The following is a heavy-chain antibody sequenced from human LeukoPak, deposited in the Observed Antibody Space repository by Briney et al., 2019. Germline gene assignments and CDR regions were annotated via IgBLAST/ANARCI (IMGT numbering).Heavy chain of an antibody. CDR1: GFTFSNCW. CDR3: ARVHRMYGGNSGYFDY. D-gene: IGHD4-23*01. V-gene: IGHV3-74*01. CDR2: INSDGRST. Sequence: GGSLRLSCAASGFTFSNCWMHWVRQAPGKGLVWVSRINSDGRSTNYADSVKGRFTISRDNAKNTLYLQMNSLRAEDTAVYYCARVHRMYGGNSGYFDYWGQGTLVTVSS. J-gene: IGHJ4*02.